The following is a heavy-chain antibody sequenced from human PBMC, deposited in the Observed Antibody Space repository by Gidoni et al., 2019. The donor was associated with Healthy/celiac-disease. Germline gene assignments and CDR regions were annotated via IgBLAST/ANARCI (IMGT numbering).Heavy chain of an antibody. J-gene: IGHJ4*02. V-gene: IGHV3-23*01. CDR1: GFTFSSYA. CDR2: ISGSGGST. D-gene: IGHD2-2*01. Sequence: EVQLLESGGGLVQPGGSLRLSCAASGFTFSSYAMSWVRQAPGKGLEWVSAISGSGGSTYYADSVKGRFTISRDNSKNTLYLQMNSLRAEDTAVYYCAKYRGVVVPAAMGCVGYWGQGTLVTVSS. CDR3: AKYRGVVVPAAMGCVGY.